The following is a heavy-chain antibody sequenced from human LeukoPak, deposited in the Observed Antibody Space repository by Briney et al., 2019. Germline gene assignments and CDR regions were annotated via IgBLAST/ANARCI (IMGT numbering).Heavy chain of an antibody. J-gene: IGHJ4*02. D-gene: IGHD6-19*01. CDR1: GGSDSSASYY. CDR2: IYASGNT. CDR3: ARDPPVAGTS. Sequence: PSETLSLTCTVSGGSDSSASYYWTWIRQPPGKGLEWIGYIYASGNTNYNPSLKSRVTISVDTSKNQFSLKLSSVTAADTAVYYCARDPPVAGTSWGQGTLVTVSS. V-gene: IGHV4-61*01.